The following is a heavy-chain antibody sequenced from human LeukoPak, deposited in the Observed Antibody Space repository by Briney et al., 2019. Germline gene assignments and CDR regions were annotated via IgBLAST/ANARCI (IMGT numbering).Heavy chain of an antibody. V-gene: IGHV1-69*05. CDR2: IIPIFGTA. CDR1: GGTFSSYA. J-gene: IGHJ4*02. Sequence: GSSVKVSCKASGGTFSSYAISWVRQAPGQGLEWMGGIIPIFGTANYAQKFQGRVTITTDESTSTAYMELSSLRSEDTAVYYCGRSEKYYYDSSGYYGYYFDYWGQGTLVTVSS. D-gene: IGHD3-22*01. CDR3: GRSEKYYYDSSGYYGYYFDY.